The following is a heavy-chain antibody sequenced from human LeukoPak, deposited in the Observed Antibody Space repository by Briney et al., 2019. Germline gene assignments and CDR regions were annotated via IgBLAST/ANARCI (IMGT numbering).Heavy chain of an antibody. V-gene: IGHV3-7*03. CDR3: AMLYGDYA. J-gene: IGHJ5*02. CDR2: IKQDGSEK. CDR1: GFTFSSSW. D-gene: IGHD4-17*01. Sequence: PGGSLRLSCAASGFTFSSSWMSWVRQAPGKGLEWVANIKQDGSEKYYVDSVKGRFTISRDNAKNSLYLQMNSLRAEDTAVYYCAMLYGDYAWGQGTLVTVSS.